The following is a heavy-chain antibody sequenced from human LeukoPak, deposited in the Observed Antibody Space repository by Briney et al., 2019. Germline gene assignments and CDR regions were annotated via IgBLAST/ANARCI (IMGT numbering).Heavy chain of an antibody. CDR3: ARDLSAYYDSSDSWFDP. V-gene: IGHV3-74*01. Sequence: GGSLRLSCAASGFTFSNYWMHWVRQAPGKGLVWVSRINTDGSSTSYADSVKGRFTISRDNAKNTLYLQMNSLRAEDTALYYCARDLSAYYDSSDSWFDPWGQGTLVTVSS. CDR2: INTDGSST. CDR1: GFTFSNYW. J-gene: IGHJ5*02. D-gene: IGHD3-22*01.